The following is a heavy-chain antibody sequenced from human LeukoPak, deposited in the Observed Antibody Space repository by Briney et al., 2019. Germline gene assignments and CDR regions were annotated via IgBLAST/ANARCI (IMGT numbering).Heavy chain of an antibody. J-gene: IGHJ3*02. Sequence: GESLKISSKGSGYSFTSYWIGWVRQMPGKGLEWMGIIYPGDSDTRYSPSFQGQVTISADKSISTAYLRWSSLKDSDTAMYYCARRRTNGRFDIWGQGTMVTVSS. V-gene: IGHV5-51*01. CDR2: IYPGDSDT. D-gene: IGHD2-8*01. CDR1: GYSFTSYW. CDR3: ARRRTNGRFDI.